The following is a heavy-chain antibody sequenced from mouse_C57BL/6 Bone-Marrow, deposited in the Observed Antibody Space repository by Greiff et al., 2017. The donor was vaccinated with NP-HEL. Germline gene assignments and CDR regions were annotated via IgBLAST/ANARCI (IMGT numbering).Heavy chain of an antibody. V-gene: IGHV5-4*01. D-gene: IGHD3-2*01. Sequence: EVQRVESGGGLVKPGGSLKLSCAASGFTFSSYAMSWVRQTPEKRLEWVATISDGGSYTYYPDNVKGRFTISRDNAKNNLYLQMSHLKSEDTAMYYCAPRQLAYWGQGTLVTVSA. CDR1: GFTFSSYA. J-gene: IGHJ3*01. CDR3: APRQLAY. CDR2: ISDGGSYT.